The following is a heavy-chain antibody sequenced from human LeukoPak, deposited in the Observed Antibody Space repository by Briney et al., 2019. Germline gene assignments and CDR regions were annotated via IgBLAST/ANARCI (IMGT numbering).Heavy chain of an antibody. CDR2: ISSSGSTI. J-gene: IGHJ4*02. CDR1: GFTFSDYY. CDR3: ARDAYYYDSSGYPPGY. Sequence: PGGSLRLSCAASGFTFSDYYMSWIRQAPGKGLEWVSYISSSGSTIYYADSVKGRFTISRDNAKNSLYLQMNSLRAEDTAVYYCARDAYYYDSSGYPPGYGGQGTLVTVS. V-gene: IGHV3-11*01. D-gene: IGHD3-22*01.